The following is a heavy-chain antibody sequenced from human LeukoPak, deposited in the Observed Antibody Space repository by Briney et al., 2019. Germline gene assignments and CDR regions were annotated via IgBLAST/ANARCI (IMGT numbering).Heavy chain of an antibody. CDR3: ARARFRYGSGSYGDY. CDR2: INPNSGGT. V-gene: IGHV1-2*02. J-gene: IGHJ4*02. D-gene: IGHD3-10*01. Sequence: ASVKVSCKASGYTFTSYGISWVRQAPGQGLEWMGWINPNSGGTNYAQKFQSRVTMTRDTSISTAYMELSRLRSDDTAVYYCARARFRYGSGSYGDYWGQGTLVTVSS. CDR1: GYTFTSYG.